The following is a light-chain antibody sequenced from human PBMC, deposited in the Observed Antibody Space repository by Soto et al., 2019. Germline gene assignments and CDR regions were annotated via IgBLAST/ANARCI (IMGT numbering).Light chain of an antibody. Sequence: QSALTQPASVSGSPGQSITIPCTGTSSDVGGYNYVSWYQQHPGNAPKLLVYEVTNRPSGVSDRFSGSKSGNTASLTISGLQAEDEADYYCNSYTNSSAVVFGGGTKVTVL. CDR1: SSDVGGYNY. CDR3: NSYTNSSAVV. CDR2: EVT. J-gene: IGLJ2*01. V-gene: IGLV2-14*01.